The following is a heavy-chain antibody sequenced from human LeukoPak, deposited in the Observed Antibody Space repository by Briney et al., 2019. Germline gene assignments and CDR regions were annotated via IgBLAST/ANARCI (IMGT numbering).Heavy chain of an antibody. D-gene: IGHD2-8*01. V-gene: IGHV1-18*01. CDR1: GYIFTSYG. CDR3: ARDLVHHRLLATNYNWFDP. Sequence: ASVKVSCKASGYIFTSYGISWVRQAPGQGLEWMGWINSYNGNTKYTQKVQGRVTMTIDTSTSTAYMEVRGLRSDDTAVYYCARDLVHHRLLATNYNWFDPWGQGTLVTVSS. J-gene: IGHJ5*02. CDR2: INSYNGNT.